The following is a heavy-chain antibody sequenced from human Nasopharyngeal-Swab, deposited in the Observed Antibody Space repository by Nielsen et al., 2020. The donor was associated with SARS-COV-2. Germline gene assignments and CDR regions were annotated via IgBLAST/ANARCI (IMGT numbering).Heavy chain of an antibody. J-gene: IGHJ4*02. D-gene: IGHD3-10*01. Sequence: WVRQAPGQGLEWMGGIIPIFGTANYAQKFQGRVTITADESTSTAYMELSSLRSEDTAVYYCAREGYYGSGSYAPFDYWGQGTLVTVPS. V-gene: IGHV1-69*01. CDR2: IIPIFGTA. CDR3: AREGYYGSGSYAPFDY.